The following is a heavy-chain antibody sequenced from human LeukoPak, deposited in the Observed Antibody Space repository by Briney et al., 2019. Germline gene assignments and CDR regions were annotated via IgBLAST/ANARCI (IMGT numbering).Heavy chain of an antibody. J-gene: IGHJ3*02. Sequence: SETLSLTCTVSGYSISNGYYWGWIRQPPGTGLEWIGSIYPSGSTFYNPSLKSRVTISVDTSKNQFSLRLSSVTAADTAVYYCAREYDSSGYYYASDAFDIWGQGTMVTVSS. D-gene: IGHD3-22*01. CDR2: IYPSGST. CDR1: GYSISNGYY. CDR3: AREYDSSGYYYASDAFDI. V-gene: IGHV4-38-2*02.